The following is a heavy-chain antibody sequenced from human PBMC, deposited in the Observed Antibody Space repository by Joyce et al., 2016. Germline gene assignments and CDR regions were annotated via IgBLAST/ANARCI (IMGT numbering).Heavy chain of an antibody. V-gene: IGHV3-7*01. J-gene: IGHJ4*02. CDR1: GFTFSTYW. Sequence: EVQLVESGGGLVQPGGSLRLSCAASGFTFSTYWMSWVRQAPGKGLEWVANIKQDGSEKYYEDSVKGRFTISKDNAKNSLYLQMNSLRVEDTAVYYCARGQDFYGSGSQPLDCWGQGTLVTVSS. CDR2: IKQDGSEK. CDR3: ARGQDFYGSGSQPLDC. D-gene: IGHD3-10*01.